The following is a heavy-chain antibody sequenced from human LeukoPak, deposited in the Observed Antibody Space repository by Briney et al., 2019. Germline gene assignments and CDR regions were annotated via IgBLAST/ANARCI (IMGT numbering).Heavy chain of an antibody. CDR2: IYTSGST. D-gene: IGHD5-18*01. CDR3: ARDLQLGGR. J-gene: IGHJ4*02. Sequence: PSETLSLTCTVSGGSISSGSYYWSWIRQPAGKGLEWIGRIYTSGSTNYNPSLKSRVTISVDTSKNQFSLKLSSVTAADTAVYYCARDLQLGGRWGQGTLVTVSS. V-gene: IGHV4-61*02. CDR1: GGSISSGSYY.